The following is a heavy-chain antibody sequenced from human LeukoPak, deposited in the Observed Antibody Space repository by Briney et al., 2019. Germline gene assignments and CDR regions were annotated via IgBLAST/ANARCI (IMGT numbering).Heavy chain of an antibody. Sequence: GGSLRLSCAVSGFSFIDHYMDWVRQAPGKGLEWVSGISERGGSTNYADSVKGRFIISRGTSKNTVYLQMNSLRVEDTAVYFCAKRGIVIRAVIIIGFHKEAYYFDYWGQGILVTVSS. D-gene: IGHD3-10*01. CDR1: GFSFIDHY. CDR3: AKRGIVIRAVIIIGFHKEAYYFDY. CDR2: ISERGGST. V-gene: IGHV3-23*01. J-gene: IGHJ4*02.